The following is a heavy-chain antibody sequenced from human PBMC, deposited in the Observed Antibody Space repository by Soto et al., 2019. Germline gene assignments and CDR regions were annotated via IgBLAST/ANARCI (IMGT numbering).Heavy chain of an antibody. CDR2: ISYTGGGT. D-gene: IGHD2-2*01. CDR1: GFIFGTYA. Sequence: PGGSLRLSCAASGFIFGTYAMSWVRQAPGKGPEWVAVISYTGGGTYYADSVKGRFTISRDNSKNTRYLQMNSLRAGDTGLYYCAKGAGGGPYSTAWYEFDYWGQGTQVTVSS. J-gene: IGHJ4*02. V-gene: IGHV3-23*01. CDR3: AKGAGGGPYSTAWYEFDY.